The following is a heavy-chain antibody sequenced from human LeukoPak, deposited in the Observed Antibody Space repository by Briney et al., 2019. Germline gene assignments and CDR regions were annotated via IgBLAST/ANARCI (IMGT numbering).Heavy chain of an antibody. CDR2: MNPNSGNT. Sequence: ASVKVSCKASGYTFTSYDINWVRQATGQGLEWMGWMNPNSGNTNYAQKLQGRVTMTTDTSTSTAYMELRSLRSDDTAVYYCARETYNYDILTGYAAGDGMDVWGQGTTVTVSS. D-gene: IGHD3-9*01. J-gene: IGHJ6*02. CDR3: ARETYNYDILTGYAAGDGMDV. V-gene: IGHV1-18*01. CDR1: GYTFTSYD.